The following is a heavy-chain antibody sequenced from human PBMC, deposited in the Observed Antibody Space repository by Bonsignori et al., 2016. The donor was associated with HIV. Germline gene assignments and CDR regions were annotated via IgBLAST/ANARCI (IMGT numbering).Heavy chain of an antibody. J-gene: IGHJ4*02. Sequence: GESLKISCAASGFXFSNYAMTWVRQAPGKGLEWVSLISGSGGSTYYADSVKGRFTISRDNSKNTLYLQMNSLRAEDTAVYYCAKVGVKWELSGVYFDYWGQGTPGHRLL. CDR2: ISGSGGST. D-gene: IGHD1-26*01. CDR1: GFXFSNYA. V-gene: IGHV3-23*01. CDR3: AKVGVKWELSGVYFDY.